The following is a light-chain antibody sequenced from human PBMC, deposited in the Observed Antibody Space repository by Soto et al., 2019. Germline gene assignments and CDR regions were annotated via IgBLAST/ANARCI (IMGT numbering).Light chain of an antibody. CDR2: GNN. Sequence: QSVLTQPPSVSGAPGQRVTISCTGSSSNIGAGYDVHWYQQLPGTAPRLLISGNNNRPSGVPDRFSGSKSGTSASLAITGLQAEDEADYYCQSYDTSLRVVFGGGTKVTVL. J-gene: IGLJ2*01. CDR1: SSNIGAGYD. CDR3: QSYDTSLRVV. V-gene: IGLV1-40*01.